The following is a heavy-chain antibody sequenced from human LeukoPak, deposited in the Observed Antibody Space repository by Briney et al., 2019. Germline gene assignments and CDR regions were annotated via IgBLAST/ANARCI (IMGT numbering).Heavy chain of an antibody. Sequence: SETLSLTCTVSGGSISSYYWSWIRQPPGKGLEWIGYIYYSGSTNYNPSLKSRDTISVDTSKNQFSLKLSSVTAADTAVYYCARGYSSGPLDFDYWGQGTLVTVSS. D-gene: IGHD6-19*01. CDR1: GGSISSYY. V-gene: IGHV4-59*01. CDR3: ARGYSSGPLDFDY. J-gene: IGHJ4*02. CDR2: IYYSGST.